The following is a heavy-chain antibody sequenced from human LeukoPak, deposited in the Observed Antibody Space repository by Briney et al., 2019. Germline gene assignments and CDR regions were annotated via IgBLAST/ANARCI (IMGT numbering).Heavy chain of an antibody. Sequence: GGSLRLSCAASGFTFSSYTMHWVRQAPGKGLEWVAVISYDGSNKYYADSVKGRFTISRDNSNNTLYLQMNSLRAEDTAVYYCAKLTTSWGQGTLVTVSS. CDR2: ISYDGSNK. D-gene: IGHD4-11*01. V-gene: IGHV3-30*04. J-gene: IGHJ4*02. CDR1: GFTFSSYT. CDR3: AKLTTS.